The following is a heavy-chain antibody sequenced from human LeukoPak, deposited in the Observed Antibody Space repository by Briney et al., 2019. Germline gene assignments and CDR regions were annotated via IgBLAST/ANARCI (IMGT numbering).Heavy chain of an antibody. CDR2: ISYDGSNK. D-gene: IGHD1-26*01. J-gene: IGHJ6*02. CDR1: GFTFSSYA. V-gene: IGHV3-30-3*01. Sequence: GRSLRLSCAASGFTFSSYAMHWVRQAPGKGLEWVAVISYDGSNKYYADSVKGRFTISRDNSKNTLYLQMNSLRAEDTAVYYCARPNRGGPYSYYYYGMDVWGQGTTVTVSS. CDR3: ARPNRGGPYSYYYYGMDV.